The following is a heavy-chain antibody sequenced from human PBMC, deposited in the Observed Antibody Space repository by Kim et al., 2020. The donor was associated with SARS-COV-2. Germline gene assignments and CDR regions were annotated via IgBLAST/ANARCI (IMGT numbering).Heavy chain of an antibody. V-gene: IGHV3-23*01. Sequence: SDASVRGRFTIFRDNAKNARNLDMNSLRAEDTALYYCARVTTITAPFYDYWGRGTLVTVSS. J-gene: IGHJ4*02. D-gene: IGHD4-4*01. CDR3: ARVTTITAPFYDY.